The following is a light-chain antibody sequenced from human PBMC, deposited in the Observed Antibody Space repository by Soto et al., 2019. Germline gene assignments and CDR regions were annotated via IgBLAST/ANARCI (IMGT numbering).Light chain of an antibody. CDR2: DVS. V-gene: IGLV2-8*01. CDR1: SSDIGGSNS. CDR3: QSDESGLSDVV. Sequence: QSALTQPPSASGSPGQSVTISCTGTSSDIGGSNSVSWYQHHPGKAPKLVIYDVSTRRSGVPDRFSGSKSDNTASLTVSGLQAEDEADYYCQSDESGLSDVVFGGGTKLTVL. J-gene: IGLJ2*01.